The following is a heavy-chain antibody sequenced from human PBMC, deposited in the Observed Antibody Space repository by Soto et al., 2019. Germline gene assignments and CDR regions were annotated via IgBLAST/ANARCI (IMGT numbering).Heavy chain of an antibody. V-gene: IGHV3-74*01. CDR2: IKSDGSGT. J-gene: IGHJ4*02. Sequence: EVQLVESGGGLVQLGGSLRLSCEASGFTFSTYWMHWVRQAPGKGLVWVSRIKSDGSGTYYADSVEGRFTIYRDNSQNTLYLPLNSLRAEETAVYYCVRGDGAYHAGNGYLGRHWGQGSLVTVSS. CDR3: VRGDGAYHAGNGYLGRH. D-gene: IGHD5-18*01. CDR1: GFTFSTYW.